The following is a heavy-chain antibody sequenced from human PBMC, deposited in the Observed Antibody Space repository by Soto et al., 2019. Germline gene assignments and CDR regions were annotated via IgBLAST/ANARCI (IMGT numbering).Heavy chain of an antibody. CDR2: MNPNSGNT. V-gene: IGHV1-8*01. CDR3: ARVGGDCTGGSCYYYYYYGMDV. D-gene: IGHD2-15*01. Sequence: QVQLVQSGAEVKKPGASVKVSCKASGYTFTSYDINWVRQATGQGLEWMGWMNPNSGNTGYAQKFQGRVTMTRNTSISTAYMELSSLRSEDTAVYYCARVGGDCTGGSCYYYYYYGMDVWGQGTTVTVSS. CDR1: GYTFTSYD. J-gene: IGHJ6*02.